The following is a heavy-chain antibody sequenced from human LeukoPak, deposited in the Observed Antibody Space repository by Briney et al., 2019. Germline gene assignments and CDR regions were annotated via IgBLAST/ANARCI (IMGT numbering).Heavy chain of an antibody. V-gene: IGHV4-31*03. D-gene: IGHD3-22*01. Sequence: SETLSLTCTVSGGSISSGGYYWSWIRQHPGKGLEWIGHIYYSGSTYYNPSLKSRVTISVDTSKNQFSLKLSSVTAADTAVYYCARSGLDSSGYYRWNFDYWGQGTLVTVSS. CDR1: GGSISSGGYY. CDR3: ARSGLDSSGYYRWNFDY. CDR2: IYYSGST. J-gene: IGHJ4*02.